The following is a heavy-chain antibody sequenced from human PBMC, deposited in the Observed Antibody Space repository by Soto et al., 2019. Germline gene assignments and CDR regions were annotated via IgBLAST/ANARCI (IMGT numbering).Heavy chain of an antibody. Sequence: PGGSLRLSCAASGFTFSSYAMSWVRQAPGKGLEWVSAISGSGGSTYYADSVKGRFTISRDNSKNTLYLQMNSLRAEDTAVYYCARDPYYYGSGNDYWGQGTLVTVSS. CDR3: ARDPYYYGSGNDY. D-gene: IGHD3-10*01. CDR1: GFTFSSYA. CDR2: ISGSGGST. J-gene: IGHJ4*02. V-gene: IGHV3-23*01.